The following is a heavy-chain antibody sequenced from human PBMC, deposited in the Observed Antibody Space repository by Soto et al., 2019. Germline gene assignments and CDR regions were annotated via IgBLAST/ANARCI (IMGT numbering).Heavy chain of an antibody. CDR1: GFTFSSYG. J-gene: IGHJ3*02. CDR2: IWYDGSNK. Sequence: VQLVESGGGVVQPGRSLRLSCAASGFTFSSYGMHWVRQAPGKGLEWVAVIWYDGSNKYYADSVKGRFTISRDNSKNTLYLQMNSLRAEDTAVYYCARGRDGYNYGAFDIWGQGTIVTVSS. V-gene: IGHV3-33*01. CDR3: ARGRDGYNYGAFDI. D-gene: IGHD5-12*01.